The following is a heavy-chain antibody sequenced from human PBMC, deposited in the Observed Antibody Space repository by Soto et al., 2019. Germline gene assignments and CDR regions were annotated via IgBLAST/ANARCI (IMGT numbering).Heavy chain of an antibody. CDR2: INYNGIT. J-gene: IGHJ4*02. V-gene: IGHV4-34*01. D-gene: IGHD2-2*03. Sequence: SETLSLTCTVYGGSFNPYYWNWYRQTPGRGLEWIGEINYNGITSYSPSLKSRVTISIDTSKNQCSLRLSSVTAADTARYYCARGKGGYSYGPFFEFWGLGALVTVSS. CDR1: GGSFNPYY. CDR3: ARGKGGYSYGPFFEF.